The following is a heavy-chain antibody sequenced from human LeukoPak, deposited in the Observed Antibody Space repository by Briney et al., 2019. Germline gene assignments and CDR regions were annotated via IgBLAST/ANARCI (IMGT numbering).Heavy chain of an antibody. Sequence: PSETLSLTCTVSGGSISSYYWSWIRQPPGKGLEWIGYIYYSGSTNYNPSLKSRVTISVDTSKNQFSLKLSSVTAADTAMYYCARGYYDFWSGYRSVFDYWGQGTLVTVSS. D-gene: IGHD3-3*01. J-gene: IGHJ4*02. V-gene: IGHV4-59*01. CDR3: ARGYYDFWSGYRSVFDY. CDR1: GGSISSYY. CDR2: IYYSGST.